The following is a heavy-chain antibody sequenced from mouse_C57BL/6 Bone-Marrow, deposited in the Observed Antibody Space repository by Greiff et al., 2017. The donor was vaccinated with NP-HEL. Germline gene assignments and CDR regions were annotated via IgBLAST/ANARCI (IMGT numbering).Heavy chain of an antibody. J-gene: IGHJ4*01. V-gene: IGHV10-1*01. D-gene: IGHD1-1*01. Sequence: EVQRVESGGGLVQPKGSLKLSCAASGFSFNTYAMNWVRQAPGKGLEWVARIRSKSNNYATYYADSVKDRFTISRDDSESMLYLQMNNLKTEDTAMYYCVSGSSNYAMDYWGQGTSVTVSS. CDR3: VSGSSNYAMDY. CDR2: IRSKSNNYAT. CDR1: GFSFNTYA.